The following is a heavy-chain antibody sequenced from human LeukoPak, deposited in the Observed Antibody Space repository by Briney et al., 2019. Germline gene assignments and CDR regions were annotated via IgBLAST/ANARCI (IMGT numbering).Heavy chain of an antibody. J-gene: IGHJ4*02. D-gene: IGHD3-22*01. CDR1: GGTFSSYA. V-gene: IGHV1-69*13. CDR3: ARGRVVDYYDSSGYSD. Sequence: SVKVSCKASGGTFSSYAISWVRQAPGQGLEWMGGIITIFGTANYAQKFQGRVTITADESTSTAYMELSSLRSEDTAVYYCARGRVVDYYDSSGYSDWGQGTLVTVSS. CDR2: IITIFGTA.